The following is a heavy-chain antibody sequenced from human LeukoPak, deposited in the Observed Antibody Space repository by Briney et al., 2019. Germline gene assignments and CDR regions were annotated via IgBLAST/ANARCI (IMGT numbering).Heavy chain of an antibody. J-gene: IGHJ5*02. CDR3: ARGGGTVAGTWFDP. D-gene: IGHD6-19*01. CDR2: ISAYNGNT. Sequence: ASVKVSCKASGYTFTNYGISWVRQAPGQGLEWMGWISAYNGNTNYPQKLQGGVTMTTDTFTSTAYMELRSLRSDDTAVYYCARGGGTVAGTWFDPWGQGTLVTVSS. V-gene: IGHV1-18*01. CDR1: GYTFTNYG.